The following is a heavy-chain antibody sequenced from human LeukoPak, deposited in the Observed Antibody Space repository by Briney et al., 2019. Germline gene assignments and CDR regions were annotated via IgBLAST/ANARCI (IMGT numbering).Heavy chain of an antibody. Sequence: ASVKVSCKASGYTFTSYGISWVRQAPGQGLEWMGWISAYNGNTNYAQELQGRVTMTTDTSTSTAYMELRSLRSDGTAVYYCASSKVGSSSPYNWFDPWGQGTLVTVSS. J-gene: IGHJ5*02. CDR3: ASSKVGSSSPYNWFDP. V-gene: IGHV1-18*04. D-gene: IGHD6-13*01. CDR1: GYTFTSYG. CDR2: ISAYNGNT.